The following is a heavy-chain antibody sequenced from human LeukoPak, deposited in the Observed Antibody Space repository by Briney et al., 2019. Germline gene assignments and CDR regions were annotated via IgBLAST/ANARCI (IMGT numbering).Heavy chain of an antibody. CDR3: AKGSLAVPTTPFDF. Sequence: GGSLRLSCTASGFTFSDSFMSWIRQAPGKGLEFISYINSRSTTIYYADSVKGRFTISRDNAKNLLYLQMNSLRVDDTAVFYCAKGSLAVPTTPFDFWGQGTLVTVSS. D-gene: IGHD1-26*01. J-gene: IGHJ4*02. V-gene: IGHV3-11*01. CDR2: INSRSTTI. CDR1: GFTFSDSF.